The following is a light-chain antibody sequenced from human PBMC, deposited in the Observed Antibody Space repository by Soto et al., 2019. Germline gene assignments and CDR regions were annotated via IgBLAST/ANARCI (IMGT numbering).Light chain of an antibody. V-gene: IGKV3-11*01. CDR3: QQRSDWPST. CDR1: QSVGSY. J-gene: IGKJ4*01. CDR2: DAS. Sequence: EIVLTQSPATLSLSPGDRATLSCRARQSVGSYLGWYQQRHGQAPRLLIYDASNRATGIPARFSGSGSGTDFTLIISSLEPEDFAVYYCQQRSDWPSTFGGGTKVEIK.